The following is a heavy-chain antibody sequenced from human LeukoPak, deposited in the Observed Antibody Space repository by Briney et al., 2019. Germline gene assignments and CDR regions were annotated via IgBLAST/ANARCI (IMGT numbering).Heavy chain of an antibody. CDR2: IHYTGST. CDR3: ARGATNFDY. J-gene: IGHJ4*02. CDR1: GGSSSSNY. V-gene: IGHV4-59*01. Sequence: SETLSLTCTVSGGSSSSNYWSWIRQPPGKGLEWIGYIHYTGSTNYNPSLKSRVTISTDTSKNQFSLKLSSVTAADTAVYYCARGATNFDYWGQGTLVTVSS.